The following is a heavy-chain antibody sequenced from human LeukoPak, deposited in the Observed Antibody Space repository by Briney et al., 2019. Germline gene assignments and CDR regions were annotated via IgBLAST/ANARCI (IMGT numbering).Heavy chain of an antibody. CDR1: GFTFSSYA. CDR2: ITGNSGST. V-gene: IGHV3-23*01. D-gene: IGHD3-10*01. Sequence: GGSLRLSCAASGFTFSSYAMSWVRQAPGKGLEYVSTITGNSGSTYYGGSVKGRFTISRDNSKNTLYLHMNSLSAEDTAIYYCAKREAYYASGSYSFDCWGQGTLVTVAS. CDR3: AKREAYYASGSYSFDC. J-gene: IGHJ4*02.